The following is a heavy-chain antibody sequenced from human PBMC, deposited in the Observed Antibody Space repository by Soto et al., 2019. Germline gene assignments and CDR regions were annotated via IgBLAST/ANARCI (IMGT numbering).Heavy chain of an antibody. CDR1: GFTFSNAW. CDR2: IKSKTDGGTT. Sequence: EVQLVESGGGLVKPGGSLRLSCAASGFTFSNAWMNWVRQAPGKGLEWVGRIKSKTDGGTTDYAAPVKGRFTISRDDSKSTLYLQTNSMKTEDQAVYYCTTGGGGSYYGAYWGQGTLVTVSS. D-gene: IGHD1-26*01. J-gene: IGHJ4*02. V-gene: IGHV3-15*07. CDR3: TTGGGGSYYGAY.